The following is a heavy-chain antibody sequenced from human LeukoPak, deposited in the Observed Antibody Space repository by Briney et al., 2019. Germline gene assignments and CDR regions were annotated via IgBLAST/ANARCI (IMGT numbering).Heavy chain of an antibody. CDR3: ARDGYYYDSSGSMDYYYGMDV. CDR1: GFTFSSYG. Sequence: GGSLRFSCAASGFTFSSYGMHGVRQAPGKGLEWVAVIWYDGSNKYYADSVKGRFTISRDNSKNTLYLQMNSLRAEDTAVYYCARDGYYYDSSGSMDYYYGMDVWGQGTTVTVSS. CDR2: IWYDGSNK. D-gene: IGHD3-22*01. J-gene: IGHJ6*02. V-gene: IGHV3-33*01.